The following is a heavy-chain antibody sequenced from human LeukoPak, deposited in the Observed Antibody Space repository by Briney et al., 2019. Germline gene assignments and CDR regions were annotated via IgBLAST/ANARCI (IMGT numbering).Heavy chain of an antibody. CDR1: GFTFNTYG. D-gene: IGHD4-17*01. CDR2: ISYDGTNK. V-gene: IGHV3-30*03. Sequence: GGSLRLSCAVSGFTFNTYGIHWVRQTPNKGLEWVALISYDGTNKYYADSVKGRFTISRDNSKNTLYLRMNSLRAEDTAVYYCARDNDYGDYVWAYWGQGTLVTVSS. CDR3: ARDNDYGDYVWAY. J-gene: IGHJ4*02.